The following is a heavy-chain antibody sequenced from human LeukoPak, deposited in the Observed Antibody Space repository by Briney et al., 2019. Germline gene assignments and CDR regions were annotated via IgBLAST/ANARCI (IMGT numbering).Heavy chain of an antibody. J-gene: IGHJ4*02. Sequence: GRSLRLSCAASGFTFSESGMHWVRQAPGKGLEWVALIWYDGGNKNYADSVKGRYTISRDNSKNTLYLQMDSLRAEDTAVYYCARGYYYHTSGYWGIDYWGQGTLVTVSS. CDR3: ARGYYYHTSGYWGIDY. CDR2: IWYDGGNK. V-gene: IGHV3-33*01. CDR1: GFTFSESG. D-gene: IGHD3-22*01.